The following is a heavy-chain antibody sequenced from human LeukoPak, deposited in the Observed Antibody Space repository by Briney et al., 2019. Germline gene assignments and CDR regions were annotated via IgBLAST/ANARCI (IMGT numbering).Heavy chain of an antibody. V-gene: IGHV3-48*01. J-gene: IGHJ4*02. CDR3: ASGDSSMAVAGS. Sequence: PGGSLRLSCAAPGFTFSSYSMNWVRQAPGKGLEWVSYISSSSSTIYYADSVKGRFTISRDNAKNSLYLQMNSLRAEDTAVYYCASGDSSMAVAGSWGQGTLVTVSS. CDR1: GFTFSSYS. CDR2: ISSSSSTI. D-gene: IGHD6-19*01.